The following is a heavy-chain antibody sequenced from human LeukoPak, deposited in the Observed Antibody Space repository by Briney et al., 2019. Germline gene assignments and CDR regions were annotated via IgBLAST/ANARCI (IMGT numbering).Heavy chain of an antibody. V-gene: IGHV4-59*01. CDR3: ARVGYNWNDKYFDY. Sequence: KTSETLSLTCTVSGGSISSYYWSWIRQPPGKGLEWIGYIYYSGSTNYNPSLKSRVTISVDTSKNQFSLKLSSVTAADTAVYYCARVGYNWNDKYFDYWGQGTLVTVSS. CDR2: IYYSGST. D-gene: IGHD1-20*01. CDR1: GGSISSYY. J-gene: IGHJ4*02.